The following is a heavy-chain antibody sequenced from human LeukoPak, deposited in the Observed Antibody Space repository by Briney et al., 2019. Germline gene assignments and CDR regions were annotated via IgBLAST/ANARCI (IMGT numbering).Heavy chain of an antibody. Sequence: ASVKVSCKASGYTFSTYYMHWVRQAPGQGLEWVGVINPTGGTTTYAQKFRGRVTMTRDTSSSTVYMELSSLRIEDTAVYYCSRDLGGSYNDYWGQGTRVTVSS. J-gene: IGHJ4*02. V-gene: IGHV1-46*01. D-gene: IGHD1-26*01. CDR1: GYTFSTYY. CDR2: INPTGGTT. CDR3: SRDLGGSYNDY.